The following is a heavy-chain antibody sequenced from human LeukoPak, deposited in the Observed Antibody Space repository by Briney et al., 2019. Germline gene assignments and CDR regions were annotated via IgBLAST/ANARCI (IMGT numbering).Heavy chain of an antibody. CDR2: THYRSKWYS. CDR3: ARDLALGSSGWLDY. V-gene: IGHV6-1*01. Sequence: SQTLSLTCAISGDSVSRNIAAWNWIRQSPSRGLEWLGRTHYRSKWYSDYAESVEGRITIDPDTSKNQFSLQLNSVTPDDTAVHYCARDLALGSSGWLDYWGQGTLVTVSS. J-gene: IGHJ4*02. CDR1: GDSVSRNIAA. D-gene: IGHD6-19*01.